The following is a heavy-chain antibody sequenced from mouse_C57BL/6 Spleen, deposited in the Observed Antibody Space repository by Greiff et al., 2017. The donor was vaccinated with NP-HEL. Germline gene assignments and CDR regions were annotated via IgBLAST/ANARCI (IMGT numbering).Heavy chain of an antibody. J-gene: IGHJ3*01. D-gene: IGHD2-5*01. CDR1: GFTFSDYG. Sequence: EVKLQESGGGLVKPGGSLKLSCAASGFTFSDYGMHWVRQAPEKGLEWVAYISSGSSTIYYADTVKGRVTISRDNAKNTLFLQMTSLRSEDTAMYYCARILYSNPFAYWGQGTLVTVSA. V-gene: IGHV5-17*01. CDR2: ISSGSSTI. CDR3: ARILYSNPFAY.